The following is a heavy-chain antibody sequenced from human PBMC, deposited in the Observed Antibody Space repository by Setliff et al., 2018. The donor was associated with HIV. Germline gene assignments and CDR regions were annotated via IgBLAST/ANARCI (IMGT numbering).Heavy chain of an antibody. CDR3: TTLVGANPWHDEFDV. V-gene: IGHV3-15*07. J-gene: IGHJ3*01. CDR2: LKSKRDGGTV. CDR1: GFTFNKAW. D-gene: IGHD1-26*01. Sequence: GGSLRLSCAASGFTFNKAWMNWVRQAPGKGLEWVARLKSKRDGGTVDYAASVKGRFTFSVADSGNTLYLQMNSLQTEDTAVYYCTTLVGANPWHDEFDVWGHGTMVTVSS.